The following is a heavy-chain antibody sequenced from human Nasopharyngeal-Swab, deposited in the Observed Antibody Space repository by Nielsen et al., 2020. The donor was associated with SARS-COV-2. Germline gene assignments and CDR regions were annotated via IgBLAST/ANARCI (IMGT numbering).Heavy chain of an antibody. V-gene: IGHV3-21*01. CDR3: ARVGIAAAGGLPNDY. J-gene: IGHJ4*02. D-gene: IGHD6-13*01. CDR2: ISSSSSYI. Sequence: VRQAPGKGLEWVSSISSSSSYIYYADSVKGRFTISRDNAKNSLYLQMNSLRAEDTAVYYCARVGIAAAGGLPNDYWGQGTLVTVSS.